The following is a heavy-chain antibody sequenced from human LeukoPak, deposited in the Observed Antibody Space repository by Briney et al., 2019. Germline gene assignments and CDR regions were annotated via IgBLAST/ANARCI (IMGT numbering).Heavy chain of an antibody. CDR1: GFTFRNYW. V-gene: IGHV3-7*01. CDR2: IKQDGSEK. CDR3: ARLVWGASREREYNWFDP. J-gene: IGHJ5*02. Sequence: GGSLRLSCAASGFTFRNYWMSWVRQAPGKGLEWVANIKQDGSEKYYVDSVKGRFTISRDNAKNSLYLQMNSLRAEDTAVYYCARLVWGASREREYNWFDPWGQGTLVTVSS. D-gene: IGHD1-26*01.